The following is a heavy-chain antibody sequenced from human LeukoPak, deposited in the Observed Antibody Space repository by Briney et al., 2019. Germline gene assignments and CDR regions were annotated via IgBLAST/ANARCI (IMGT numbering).Heavy chain of an antibody. CDR2: IYPGDSDT. Sequence: GESLKISCKGSGYSFSSYWIGWVRQMPGKGLEWVGIIYPGDSDTRYSPSFQGQVTISAAKSINTAYLQWSSLKASDTAMYYCARQPVTGGYSYGLDYWGQGTLVTVSS. CDR1: GYSFSSYW. V-gene: IGHV5-51*01. D-gene: IGHD5-18*01. CDR3: ARQPVTGGYSYGLDY. J-gene: IGHJ4*02.